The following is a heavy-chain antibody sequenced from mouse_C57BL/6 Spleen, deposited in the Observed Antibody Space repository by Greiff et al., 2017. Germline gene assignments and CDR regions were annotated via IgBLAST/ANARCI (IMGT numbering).Heavy chain of an antibody. CDR2: INPNNGGT. D-gene: IGHD1-1*01. CDR1: GYTFTDYN. Sequence: VQLKQSGPELVKPGASVKIPCKASGYTFTDYNMDWVKQSHGKSLEWIGDINPNNGGTIYNQKFEGKATLTVDKSSSTAYMELRSLTSEDTAVYYCARKGLYYGSSPWFAYWGQGTLVTVSA. J-gene: IGHJ3*01. V-gene: IGHV1-18*01. CDR3: ARKGLYYGSSPWFAY.